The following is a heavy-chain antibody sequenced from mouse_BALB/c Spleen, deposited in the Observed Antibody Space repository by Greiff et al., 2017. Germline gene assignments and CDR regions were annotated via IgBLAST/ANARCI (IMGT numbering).Heavy chain of an antibody. CDR1: GYTFTSYW. Sequence: VQLQQPGAELVKPGASVKMSCKASGYTFTSYWMHWVKQRPGQGLEWIGVIDPSDSYTSYNQKFKGKATLTVDTSSSTAYMQLSSLTSEDSAVYYCTREDGYWGQGTSVTVSS. CDR3: TREDGY. V-gene: IGHV1S127*01. CDR2: IDPSDSYT. J-gene: IGHJ4*01. D-gene: IGHD2-3*01.